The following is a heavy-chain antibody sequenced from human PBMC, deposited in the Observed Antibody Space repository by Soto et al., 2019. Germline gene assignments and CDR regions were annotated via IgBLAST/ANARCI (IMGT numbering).Heavy chain of an antibody. V-gene: IGHV3-74*01. CDR2: INSDGSST. Sequence: GGSLRLSCAASGFTFSSYWMHWVRQAPGKGLVWVSRINSDGSSTSYADSVKGRFTISRDNAKNTLYLQMNSLRAEDTAVYYCARGRAARARGRAFDIWGQGTMVTVSS. J-gene: IGHJ3*02. CDR1: GFTFSSYW. CDR3: ARGRAARARGRAFDI. D-gene: IGHD6-6*01.